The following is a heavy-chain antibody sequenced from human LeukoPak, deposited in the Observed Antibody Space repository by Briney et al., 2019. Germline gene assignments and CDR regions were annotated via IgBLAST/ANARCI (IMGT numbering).Heavy chain of an antibody. V-gene: IGHV1-2*02. Sequence: ASVKVSCKASGYTFTGYYMHWVRQAPGQGLEWMGWINPNSGGTNYAQKFQGRVTMTRDTSISTAYMELSRLRSDDTAVYYRARNEGYGWGSPRLSYRDVWGKGTTVPVSS. CDR1: GYTFTGYY. J-gene: IGHJ6*03. CDR2: INPNSGGT. CDR3: ARNEGYGWGSPRLSYRDV. D-gene: IGHD3-10*01.